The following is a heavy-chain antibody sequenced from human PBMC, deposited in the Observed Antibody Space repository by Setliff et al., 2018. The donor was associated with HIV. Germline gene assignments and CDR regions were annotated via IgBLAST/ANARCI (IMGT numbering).Heavy chain of an antibody. D-gene: IGHD6-13*01. Sequence: SETLSLTCTVSGGSIKSSSYYWGWIRQPPGKGLEWIGSIYYSGNTYYNPSLKSRVAILEDTSRNQFSLRLSSVTAADTAIYYCARVPTSSWYVTTQRTKEYFHHWGQGTLVTVS. CDR1: GGSIKSSSYY. CDR2: IYYSGNT. V-gene: IGHV4-39*07. J-gene: IGHJ1*01. CDR3: ARVPTSSWYVTTQRTKEYFHH.